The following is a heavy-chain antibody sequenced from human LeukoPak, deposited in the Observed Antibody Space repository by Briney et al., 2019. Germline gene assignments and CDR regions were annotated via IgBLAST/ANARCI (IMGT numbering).Heavy chain of an antibody. CDR3: ARGTIVATISGFDY. CDR1: GYTFTSYD. D-gene: IGHD5-12*01. CDR2: MNPNSGKT. Sequence: ASVKVSCKASGYTFTSYDINWVRPATGQGLEWMGWMNPNSGKTGYAQKFQGRVTMTRDTSISTAYMELSRLRSEDTAVYYCARGTIVATISGFDYWGQGTLVTVSS. J-gene: IGHJ4*02. V-gene: IGHV1-8*02.